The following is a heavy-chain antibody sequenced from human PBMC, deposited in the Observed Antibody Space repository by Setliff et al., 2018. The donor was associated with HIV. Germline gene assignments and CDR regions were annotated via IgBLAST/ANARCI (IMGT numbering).Heavy chain of an antibody. V-gene: IGHV3-7*01. CDR2: IKLHGSEK. Sequence: SGGSLRLSCAASGFDFSSHAMSWVRQAPGKGLEWVANIKLHGSEKYYVDSVKGRFTISRDDAKNSLYLQMNSLRVEDTAVYYCARDRVPLYWGQGMLVTVSS. CDR1: GFDFSSHA. D-gene: IGHD3-10*01. J-gene: IGHJ4*02. CDR3: ARDRVPLY.